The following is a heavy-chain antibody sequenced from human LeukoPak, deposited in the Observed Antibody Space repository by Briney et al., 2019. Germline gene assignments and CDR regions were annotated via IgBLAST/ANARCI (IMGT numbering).Heavy chain of an antibody. Sequence: SQTLSLTCTVSGGSISSGGYYWSWIRQPPGKGLEWIGYIYHSGSTYYNPSLKSRVTISVDTSKNQFSLKLSSVTAADTAVYYCARMVLLHYYVRPAVRDAFDIWGQGTMVTVSS. CDR3: ARMVLLHYYVRPAVRDAFDI. J-gene: IGHJ3*02. CDR1: GGSISSGGYY. V-gene: IGHV4-30-2*02. CDR2: IYHSGST. D-gene: IGHD3-10*02.